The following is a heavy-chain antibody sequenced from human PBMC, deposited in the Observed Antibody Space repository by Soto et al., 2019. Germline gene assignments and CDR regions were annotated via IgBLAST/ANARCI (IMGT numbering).Heavy chain of an antibody. J-gene: IGHJ5*02. CDR3: AREFCSGGNCYTYYFAP. D-gene: IGHD2-15*01. Sequence: VVSLRVSCAAAGRTCDGYGRHWVRHAPGKGLVWVSHINTDGSNTNYADSVKGRFTISRDNAKSTLFLQMNSLRDEDTAVYYCAREFCSGGNCYTYYFAPWGQGIPVTVSS. CDR1: GRTCDGYG. V-gene: IGHV3-74*01. CDR2: INTDGSNT.